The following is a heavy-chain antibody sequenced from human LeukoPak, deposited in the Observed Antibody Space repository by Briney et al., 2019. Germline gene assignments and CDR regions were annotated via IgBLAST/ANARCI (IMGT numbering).Heavy chain of an antibody. V-gene: IGHV6-1*01. CDR2: TYYRSKWYN. CDR1: GDXVSSNSAA. Sequence: SQTLSLTCAISGDXVSSNSAAWNWLRQSPSRRLEWLGRTYYRSKWYNDYAASVKSRITINPDTSKNQFSLQLNSVTPEDTAVYYCARDCGGGSCYPSGFDYWGQGTLVTVSS. J-gene: IGHJ4*02. D-gene: IGHD2-15*01. CDR3: ARDCGGGSCYPSGFDY.